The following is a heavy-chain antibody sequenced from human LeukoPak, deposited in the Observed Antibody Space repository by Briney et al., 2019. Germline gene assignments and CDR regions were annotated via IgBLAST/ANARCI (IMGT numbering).Heavy chain of an antibody. D-gene: IGHD3-10*01. CDR2: IKQDGSEK. CDR3: VKDRVDGSGSQFDS. J-gene: IGHJ4*02. CDR1: GFTFSSRDW. Sequence: GGSLRLSCVASGFTFSSRDWMTWVRQAPGKGLEWVANIKQDGSEKYYVDSVKGRFTISRDNAKNSLYLQMNSLRADDTAVYYCVKDRVDGSGSQFDSWGQGSLVIVSS. V-gene: IGHV3-7*03.